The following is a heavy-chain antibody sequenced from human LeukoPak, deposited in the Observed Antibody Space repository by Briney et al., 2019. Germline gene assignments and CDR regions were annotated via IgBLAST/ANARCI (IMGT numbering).Heavy chain of an antibody. CDR3: AREYDLGSLWFRTPYYFDY. J-gene: IGHJ4*02. D-gene: IGHD2-21*01. CDR1: GGSISSSSYY. Sequence: SETLSLTCTVSGGSISSSSYYWGWIRQPPGKGLEWIGSIYYSGSTYSNPSLKSRVTISVDTSTNQFSLKLSSVTAADTAVYYCAREYDLGSLWFRTPYYFDYWGQGTLVTVSS. V-gene: IGHV4-39*07. CDR2: IYYSGST.